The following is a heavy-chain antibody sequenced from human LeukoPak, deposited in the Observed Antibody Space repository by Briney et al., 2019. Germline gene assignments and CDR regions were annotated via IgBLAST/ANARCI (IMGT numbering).Heavy chain of an antibody. V-gene: IGHV3-48*03. CDR1: GFTFSSYA. J-gene: IGHJ4*02. D-gene: IGHD5-18*01. Sequence: GESLRLSCAASGFTFSSYAMNWVRQAPGKGLEWVSYISSSGSTIYYADSVKGRFTISRDNAKNSLYLQMNSLRAEDTAVYYCARGFGYSYGFTNVPGDYWGQGTLVTVSS. CDR3: ARGFGYSYGFTNVPGDY. CDR2: ISSSGSTI.